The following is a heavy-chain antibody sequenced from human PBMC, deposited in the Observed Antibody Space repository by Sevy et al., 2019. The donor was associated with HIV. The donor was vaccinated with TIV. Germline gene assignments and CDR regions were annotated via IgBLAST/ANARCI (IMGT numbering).Heavy chain of an antibody. CDR2: ISYDGSNK. CDR1: GFTFSSYA. CDR3: AREGYYYGSLDY. V-gene: IGHV3-30-3*01. J-gene: IGHJ4*02. D-gene: IGHD3-10*01. Sequence: GGSLRLSCAASGFTFSSYAMHWVRQAPGKGLEWVAVISYDGSNKYYADSVKGRFTISRDNSKNKLYLQMNSLRAEDTAVYYCAREGYYYGSLDYWGQGTLVTVSS.